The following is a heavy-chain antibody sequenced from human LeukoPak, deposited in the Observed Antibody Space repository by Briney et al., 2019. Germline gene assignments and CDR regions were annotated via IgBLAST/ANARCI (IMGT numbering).Heavy chain of an antibody. CDR1: GFTFSSYW. V-gene: IGHV3-7*01. D-gene: IGHD6-19*01. Sequence: GGSLRLSCAASGFTFSSYWMSWVRQAPGKGLEWVANIKQDGSEKYYVDSVKGRFTISRDNAKNSLYLQVNRLRAEETAVYYCARSPYTSGWYGVGYWGQGTLVTVSS. J-gene: IGHJ4*02. CDR3: ARSPYTSGWYGVGY. CDR2: IKQDGSEK.